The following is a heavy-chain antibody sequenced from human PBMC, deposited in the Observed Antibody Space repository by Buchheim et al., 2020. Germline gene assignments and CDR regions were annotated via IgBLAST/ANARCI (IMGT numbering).Heavy chain of an antibody. CDR2: ISGSGSST. CDR3: AKEVYGDYRFVWYFDL. Sequence: EVQLLESGGGLIQPGGSLRLSCAASGFTFSSYAMSWVRQAPGKGLEWVSTISGSGSSTYYADSVKGRFTISRDDSKNTLYLQVNSLRAEDTAVYYCAKEVYGDYRFVWYFDLWGRGTL. CDR1: GFTFSSYA. D-gene: IGHD4-17*01. V-gene: IGHV3-23*01. J-gene: IGHJ2*01.